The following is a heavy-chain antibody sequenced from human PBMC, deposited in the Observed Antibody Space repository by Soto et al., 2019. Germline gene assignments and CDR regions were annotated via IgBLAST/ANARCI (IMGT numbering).Heavy chain of an antibody. CDR3: AKARPLYRPWPLRWFDP. CDR1: GFTFSSYA. J-gene: IGHJ5*02. Sequence: PGGSLRLSCAASGFTFSSYAMSWVRQAPGKGLEWVSAISGSGGSTYYADSVKGRFTISRDNSKNTLYLQMNSLRAEDTAVYYCAKARPLYRPWPLRWFDPWGQGTLVTVSS. D-gene: IGHD1-26*01. CDR2: ISGSGGST. V-gene: IGHV3-23*01.